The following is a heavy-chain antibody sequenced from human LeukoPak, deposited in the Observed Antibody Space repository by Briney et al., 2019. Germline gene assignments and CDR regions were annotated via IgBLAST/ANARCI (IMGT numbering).Heavy chain of an antibody. Sequence: PRGSLRLSCAASGLTFSSYAMSWVRQAPGKGLEWVSAISGSGGSTYYADSVKGRFTISRDNAKNTLYLQMNNLRAEDTAVYYCSSGNSHAFDIWGQGTMVTVSS. CDR3: SSGNSHAFDI. J-gene: IGHJ3*02. D-gene: IGHD4-23*01. V-gene: IGHV3-23*01. CDR2: ISGSGGST. CDR1: GLTFSSYA.